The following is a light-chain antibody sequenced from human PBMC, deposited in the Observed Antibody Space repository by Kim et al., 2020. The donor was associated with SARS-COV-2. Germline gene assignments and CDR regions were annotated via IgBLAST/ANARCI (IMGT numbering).Light chain of an antibody. Sequence: STLSESVGDRVIITCRASQSNSMWLAWYQQKPGKAPKLLISKASSLQSGFPSRFSGSGSGTQFTLTISSLQPDDFGTYYCQQYDNYFGQGTKLEI. V-gene: IGKV1-5*03. CDR2: KAS. J-gene: IGKJ2*01. CDR1: QSNSMW. CDR3: QQYDNY.